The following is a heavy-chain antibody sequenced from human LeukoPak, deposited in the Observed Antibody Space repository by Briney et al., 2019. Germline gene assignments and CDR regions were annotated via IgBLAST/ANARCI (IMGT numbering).Heavy chain of an antibody. Sequence: PGGSLRLSCAASGFTFSSYAMHWVRQAPGKGLEWVAVISYDGSNKYYADSVKGRFTISRDNSKNTLYLQMNSLRAEDTAVYYCARWGDIVVVGFGYWGQGTLVTVSS. CDR1: GFTFSSYA. D-gene: IGHD2-15*01. V-gene: IGHV3-30*04. CDR2: ISYDGSNK. CDR3: ARWGDIVVVGFGY. J-gene: IGHJ4*02.